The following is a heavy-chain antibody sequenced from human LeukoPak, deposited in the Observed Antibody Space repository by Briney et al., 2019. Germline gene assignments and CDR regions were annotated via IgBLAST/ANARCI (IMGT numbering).Heavy chain of an antibody. CDR1: GFTFSSYA. Sequence: PGRSLRLSCAASGFTFSSYAMHWVGQAPGKGLEGVAVISYDGSNKYYADSVKGRFTISRDNSKNTLYLQMNSLRAEDTAVYYCARDPGRDYGLTKFDYWGQGTLVTVSS. D-gene: IGHD4-17*01. J-gene: IGHJ4*02. V-gene: IGHV3-30*04. CDR3: ARDPGRDYGLTKFDY. CDR2: ISYDGSNK.